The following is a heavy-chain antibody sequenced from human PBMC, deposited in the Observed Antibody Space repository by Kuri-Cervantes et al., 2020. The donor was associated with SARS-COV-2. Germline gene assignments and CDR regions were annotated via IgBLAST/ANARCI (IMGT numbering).Heavy chain of an antibody. V-gene: IGHV3-30*01. D-gene: IGHD5-18*01. CDR1: GFTFSTYV. CDR3: ARGGSYGQMLAFDI. J-gene: IGHJ3*02. CDR2: ISYDGSNT. Sequence: LSLTCAASGFTFSTYVMHWVRQAPGKGLEWVAVISYDGSNTFYADSVKGRFTISRDNSKNTLDLQMNSLRTEDTAVFYCARGGSYGQMLAFDIWGQGTMVTVSS.